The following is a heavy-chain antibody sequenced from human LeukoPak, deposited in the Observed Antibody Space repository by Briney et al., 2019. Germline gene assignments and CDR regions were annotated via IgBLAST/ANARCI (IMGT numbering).Heavy chain of an antibody. Sequence: GAAVKVSGKASGYTFIRYYIHWVRQAPGQGLEWMGIVNPSGDSTNYAQKFQGRVTMTRDTSTSTVYMELSSLRSEDTAVYYCARGLYGSGVPPVEHNWFDPWGQGTLVTVSS. V-gene: IGHV1-46*01. CDR3: ARGLYGSGVPPVEHNWFDP. CDR2: VNPSGDST. J-gene: IGHJ5*02. CDR1: GYTFIRYY. D-gene: IGHD3-10*01.